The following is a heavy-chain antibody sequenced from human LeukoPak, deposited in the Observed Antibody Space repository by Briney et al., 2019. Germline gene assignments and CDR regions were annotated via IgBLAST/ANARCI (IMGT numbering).Heavy chain of an antibody. Sequence: GGSLRLSCAASGFTFRNYVIHWVRQAPGKGLEWVAVTSSDLNVKLYADYVKGRFTISRDNSRSTLYLQMNSLRPEDTAIYYCAREGYYGSGSPPSLYFDYWGQGTLVTVSS. CDR3: AREGYYGSGSPPSLYFDY. V-gene: IGHV3-30-3*01. CDR2: TSSDLNVK. CDR1: GFTFRNYV. J-gene: IGHJ4*02. D-gene: IGHD3-10*01.